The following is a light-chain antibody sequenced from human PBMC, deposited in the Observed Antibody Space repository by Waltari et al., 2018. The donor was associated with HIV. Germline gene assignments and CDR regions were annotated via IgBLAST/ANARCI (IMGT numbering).Light chain of an antibody. CDR3: QQRNSWPLT. CDR2: DAS. V-gene: IGKV3-11*01. J-gene: IGKJ4*01. CDR1: QSISNY. Sequence: EIVLTQSPATLSLPPGERAILSCSASQSISNYLGWYQQKPGQAPRLLIYDASNRATGIPARFSGSGSGTDFTLTISSLEPEDFAVYYCQQRNSWPLTFGGGTKVEIK.